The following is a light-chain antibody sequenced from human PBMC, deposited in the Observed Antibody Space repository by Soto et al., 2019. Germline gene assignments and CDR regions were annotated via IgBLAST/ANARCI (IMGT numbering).Light chain of an antibody. CDR1: QSLLHISGKNS. CDR3: MQALHSPFT. Sequence: DIAMTQSPLSLPVTPGEPASISCRSSQSLLHISGKNSVDWYVQKPGQSPQLLIYSGSYRASGVNDSVTCTGSGTDFTLKISSVETEDVGVYYYMQALHSPFTFGPGTKVDI. V-gene: IGKV2-28*01. CDR2: SGS. J-gene: IGKJ3*01.